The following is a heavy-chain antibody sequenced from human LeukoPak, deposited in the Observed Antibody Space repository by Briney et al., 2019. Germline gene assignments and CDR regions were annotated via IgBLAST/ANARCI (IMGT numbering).Heavy chain of an antibody. V-gene: IGHV3-11*01. CDR3: ARSSDSSSLQYFQH. Sequence: GGSLRLSCAASGFTFTVYFMNWIRQAPGKGLEWVSSISISGSTIYYADSVKGRFTISRDNAKNSLYLQMNSLRAEDTAVYYCARSSDSSSLQYFQHWGQGTLVTVSS. CDR1: GFTFTVYF. CDR2: ISISGSTI. J-gene: IGHJ1*01. D-gene: IGHD6-6*01.